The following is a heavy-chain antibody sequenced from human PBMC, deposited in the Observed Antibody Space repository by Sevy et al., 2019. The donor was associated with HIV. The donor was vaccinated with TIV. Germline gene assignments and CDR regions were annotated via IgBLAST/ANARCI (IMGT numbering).Heavy chain of an antibody. V-gene: IGHV3-20*04. D-gene: IGHD1-1*01. CDR2: INWNGGST. J-gene: IGHJ6*02. Sequence: GGSLRLSCAGSGFNFDDYVMSWVRQAPGKGLEWVSGINWNGGSTGFADSVKGRFTISRENAKNSLYLQMNSLRAEDTALYYCARGRLERYTSSSNYYYAMDVWGQGTTVTVSS. CDR3: ARGRLERYTSSSNYYYAMDV. CDR1: GFNFDDYV.